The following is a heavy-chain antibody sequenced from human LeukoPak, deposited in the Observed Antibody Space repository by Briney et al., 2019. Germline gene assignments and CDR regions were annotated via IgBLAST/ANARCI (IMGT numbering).Heavy chain of an antibody. CDR2: IYYSGGT. CDR1: GGSISGYY. D-gene: IGHD3-3*01. CDR3: ARGGYYTLEYYYYMEV. V-gene: IGHV4-59*01. Sequence: SETLSLTCTVSGGSISGYYWSWIRQPPGKGLEWIGYIYYSGGTSYNPSLDSRVTMSVDTSKNQFSLNLSPVTAAGTAIYYCARGGYYTLEYYYYMEVWGKGTTVTVSS. J-gene: IGHJ6*03.